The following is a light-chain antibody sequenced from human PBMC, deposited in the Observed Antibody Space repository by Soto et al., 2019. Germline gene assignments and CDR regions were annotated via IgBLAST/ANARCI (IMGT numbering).Light chain of an antibody. CDR1: SSDVGTYNL. CDR3: CSYGGGVTIQV. CDR2: EGS. Sequence: QSALTQPASVSGSPGQSITISCTGTSSDVGTYNLVSWYQQHPGKAPKLMIYEGSERPSGVSNRFSGSTSGNTASLTISGRQAEDEDDYYCCSYGGGVTIQVFGGGTKLTVL. V-gene: IGLV2-23*03. J-gene: IGLJ2*01.